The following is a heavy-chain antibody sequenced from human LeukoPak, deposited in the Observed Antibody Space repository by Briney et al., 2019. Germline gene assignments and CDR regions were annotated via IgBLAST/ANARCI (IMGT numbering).Heavy chain of an antibody. CDR3: AREYSSSWYRDDAFDI. J-gene: IGHJ3*02. D-gene: IGHD6-13*01. V-gene: IGHV1-18*01. CDR2: ISAYNGNT. CDR1: GYTFTSYG. Sequence: VASVKVSCKASGYTFTSYGISWVRQAPGQGLEWMGWISAYNGNTNYAQKLQGRVTMTTDTSTSTAYMELRSLRSDDTAVYYCAREYSSSWYRDDAFDIWGQGTMVTVSS.